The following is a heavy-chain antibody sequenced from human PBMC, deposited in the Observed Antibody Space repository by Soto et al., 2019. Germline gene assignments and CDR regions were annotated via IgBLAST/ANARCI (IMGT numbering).Heavy chain of an antibody. CDR2: IFHSGST. Sequence: SETLSLTCTVSGGSISSDDYYWSWIRQPPGKGLEWIGDIFHSGSTHYNPSLKSRVNISVDTSKNQFSLKLSSVTAADTAVYYCARDKITGLFDYWGQGTLVTVSS. V-gene: IGHV4-30-4*01. CDR3: ARDKITGLFDY. CDR1: GGSISSDDYY. D-gene: IGHD2-8*02. J-gene: IGHJ4*02.